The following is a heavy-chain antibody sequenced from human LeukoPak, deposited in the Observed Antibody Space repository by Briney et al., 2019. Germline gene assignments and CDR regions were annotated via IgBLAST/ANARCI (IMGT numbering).Heavy chain of an antibody. Sequence: SDTLSLTCTPPGGSFSSYYWSWIRQPPGKGLESIGYMYYSGSTNYNPSLKSRVTISVDTSKNQFSLKLSSVTAADTAVYYCAKDRIAAAYYFDYWGQGTLVTASS. D-gene: IGHD6-25*01. CDR2: MYYSGST. J-gene: IGHJ4*02. V-gene: IGHV4-59*01. CDR3: AKDRIAAAYYFDY. CDR1: GGSFSSYY.